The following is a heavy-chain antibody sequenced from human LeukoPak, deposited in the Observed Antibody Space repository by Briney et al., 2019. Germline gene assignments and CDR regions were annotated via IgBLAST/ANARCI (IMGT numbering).Heavy chain of an antibody. J-gene: IGHJ4*02. CDR1: GGSFIGYY. D-gene: IGHD3-10*01. Sequence: SETLSLTCAVYGGSFIGYYWSWIRQPPGKGLEWIGYIYYSGSTNYNPSLKSRVTISVDTSKNQFSLKLSSVTAADTAVYYCASMRMVRGVITTKVDYWGQGTLVTVSS. V-gene: IGHV4-59*08. CDR2: IYYSGST. CDR3: ASMRMVRGVITTKVDY.